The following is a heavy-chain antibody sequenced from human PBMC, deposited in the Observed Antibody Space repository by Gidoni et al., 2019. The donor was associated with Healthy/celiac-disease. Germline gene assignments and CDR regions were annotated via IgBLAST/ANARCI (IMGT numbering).Heavy chain of an antibody. CDR2: IYYSGST. D-gene: IGHD2-2*01. J-gene: IGHJ5*02. Sequence: QLQLQESGPGLVKPSETLSLTCTVPGGSISSSSYYWGWIRQPPGKGLEWIGSIYYSGSTYYNPSLKSRVTISVDTSKNQFSLKLSSVTAADTAVYYCARDGGYCSSTSCSRWFDPWGQGTLVTVSS. CDR1: GGSISSSSYY. V-gene: IGHV4-39*07. CDR3: ARDGGYCSSTSCSRWFDP.